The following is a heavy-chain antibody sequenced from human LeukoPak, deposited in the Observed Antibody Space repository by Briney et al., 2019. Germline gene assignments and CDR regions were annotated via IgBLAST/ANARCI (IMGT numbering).Heavy chain of an antibody. J-gene: IGHJ5*02. D-gene: IGHD3-3*01. CDR1: GGSFSGYY. V-gene: IGHV4-34*01. CDR2: INHSGST. Sequence: SETLSLTCAVYGGSFSGYYWSWIRQPPGKGLEWIGEINHSGSTNYNPSLKSRVTISVDTSKNQFSLKLSSVTAADTAVYYCARHAYDFWSGYRGWFDPWGQGTLVTVSS. CDR3: ARHAYDFWSGYRGWFDP.